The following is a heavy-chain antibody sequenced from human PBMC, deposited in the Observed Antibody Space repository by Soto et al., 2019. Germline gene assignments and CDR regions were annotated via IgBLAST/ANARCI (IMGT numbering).Heavy chain of an antibody. V-gene: IGHV1-3*01. CDR2: INPGNGDT. Sequence: QVQLVQSGAEVKKPGAAVKVSCKASGYIFINYGINWVRQAPGQRLEWMGWINPGNGDTKYSQKFQGRVTIARDTSASTAYMELSSLRSEDTAVFYCAREGYYGSRSYNYWGQGTLVTVSS. CDR3: AREGYYGSRSYNY. CDR1: GYIFINYG. D-gene: IGHD3-10*01. J-gene: IGHJ4*02.